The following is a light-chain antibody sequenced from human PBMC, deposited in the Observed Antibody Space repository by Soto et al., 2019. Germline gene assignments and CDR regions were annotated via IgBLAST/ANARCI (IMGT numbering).Light chain of an antibody. V-gene: IGKV3-20*01. CDR1: QSVSNNY. Sequence: EVVLTQSPGTLSLSPGERATLSCRASQSVSNNYFAWYQQKPGQAPRLLIFGSSDRATGIPHRFSGSGSGTDFTLTISRLEPEDFAVYYCQQYGSSPPYTFGQGIKLEIK. CDR3: QQYGSSPPYT. CDR2: GSS. J-gene: IGKJ2*01.